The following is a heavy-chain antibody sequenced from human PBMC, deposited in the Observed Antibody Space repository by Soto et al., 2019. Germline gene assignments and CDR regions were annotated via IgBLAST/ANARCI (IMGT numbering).Heavy chain of an antibody. CDR2: IYYSGST. CDR1: GGSISSYY. CDR3: GRGGYSYGYPYGYGMDV. J-gene: IGHJ6*02. D-gene: IGHD5-18*01. Sequence: AETLSLTCTVSGGSISSYYWSWIRQPPGKGLEWIGYIYYSGSTNYNPSLKSRVTISVDTSKNQFSLKLSSVTAADAAVYYCGRGGYSYGYPYGYGMDVWGQGTTVTVSS. V-gene: IGHV4-59*01.